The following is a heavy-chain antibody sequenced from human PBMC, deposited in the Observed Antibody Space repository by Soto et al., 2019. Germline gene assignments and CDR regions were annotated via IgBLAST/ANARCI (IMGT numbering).Heavy chain of an antibody. V-gene: IGHV3-23*01. Sequence: PGGSLRLSYAASGFTFFAYAMTWVCQAPGKGLEWVSTISGSGGYTYYADSVKGRFTISRDNSKNTLYLQMNSLRAEDTAVYYCAKGDIVVVPAAIPSCLDVWGQGTTVTVSS. CDR1: GFTFFAYA. CDR2: ISGSGGYT. D-gene: IGHD2-2*02. J-gene: IGHJ6*02. CDR3: AKGDIVVVPAAIPSCLDV.